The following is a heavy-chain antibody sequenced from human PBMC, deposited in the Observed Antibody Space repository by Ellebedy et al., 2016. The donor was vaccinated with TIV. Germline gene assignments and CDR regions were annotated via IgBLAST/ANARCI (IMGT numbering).Heavy chain of an antibody. CDR3: ARVHCTSVSFYGWDLEY. J-gene: IGHJ4*02. CDR1: GFTFGTFG. Sequence: PGGSLRLSCAASGFTFGTFGIHWVRQAPGKGLEWVAVEWSDGNNKYYADFVKGRFTISRDNSKNTAYLQMNILRAEDTAVYYCARVHCTSVSFYGWDLEYWGQGTLVTVSS. D-gene: IGHD2/OR15-2a*01. V-gene: IGHV3-33*08. CDR2: EWSDGNNK.